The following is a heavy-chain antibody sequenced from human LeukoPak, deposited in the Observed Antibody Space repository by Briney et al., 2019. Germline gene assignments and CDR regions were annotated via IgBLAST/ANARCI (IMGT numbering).Heavy chain of an antibody. Sequence: PSETLSLTCAVSGGSISSSNWWSWVRQPPGEGLEWIGQIYHSGSTNYNPSLKSRVAISVDKSKNQFSLNLNSVTAADTAVYYCARAGQGYCTSASCYLSLDYWGQGTLVTVSS. CDR2: IYHSGST. CDR1: GGSISSSNW. J-gene: IGHJ4*02. CDR3: ARAGQGYCTSASCYLSLDY. D-gene: IGHD2-2*01. V-gene: IGHV4-4*02.